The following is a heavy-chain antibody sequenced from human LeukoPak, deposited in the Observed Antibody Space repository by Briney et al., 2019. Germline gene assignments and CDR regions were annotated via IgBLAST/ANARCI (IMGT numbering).Heavy chain of an antibody. CDR3: ARISSGWYANDAFDI. CDR2: IYYSGST. D-gene: IGHD6-19*01. J-gene: IGHJ3*02. Sequence: SETLSLSCTASGGSISSYYWSWIRQPPGKGLEWIGYIYYSGSTNYNPSLKSRVTISVDTSKNQFSLKLSSVTAADTAVYYCARISSGWYANDAFDIWGQGTMVTVSS. CDR1: GGSISSYY. V-gene: IGHV4-59*01.